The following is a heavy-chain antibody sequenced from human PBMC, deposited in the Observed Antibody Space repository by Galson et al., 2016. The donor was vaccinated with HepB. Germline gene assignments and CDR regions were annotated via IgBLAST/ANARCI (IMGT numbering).Heavy chain of an antibody. CDR2: ISDGGTA. CDR1: GFTFSSYS. V-gene: IGHV3-23*01. D-gene: IGHD2-2*01. CDR3: ARVSGPWVGVPAAKVYFDF. J-gene: IGHJ4*02. Sequence: SLRLSCAASGFTFSSYSMNWVRQAPGSGLEWVAVISDGGTAHYADSVKGRFTISRDNSKNTAYLQMDSLRAEDRAEYYCARVSGPWVGVPAAKVYFDFWGQGTLVIVSS.